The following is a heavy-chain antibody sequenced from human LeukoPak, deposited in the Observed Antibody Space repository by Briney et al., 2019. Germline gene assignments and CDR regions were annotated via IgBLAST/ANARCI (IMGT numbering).Heavy chain of an antibody. Sequence: GGSLRLSCVGSGCMFSDYYMSWIRQAPGKGLEWVSYISNDSVDKYYVDSVRGRFTISRDNAKKSMYLQMSGLRVEDTAVYYCARRDWVSGAVRAFDIWGQGTMVTVSS. CDR1: GCMFSDYY. CDR2: ISNDSVDK. V-gene: IGHV3-11*04. CDR3: ARRDWVSGAVRAFDI. J-gene: IGHJ3*02. D-gene: IGHD3-3*01.